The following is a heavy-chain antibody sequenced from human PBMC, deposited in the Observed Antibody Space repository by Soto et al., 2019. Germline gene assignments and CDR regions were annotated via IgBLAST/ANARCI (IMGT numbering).Heavy chain of an antibody. Sequence: GGSLRLSCAASGFTFSSYAMSWVRQAPGKGLEWVSAISGNGGSTYYADSVKGRFTISRDNSKNTLYLQMNSLRAEDTAVYYCAKRNARYFDWLKESGWFDPWGQGTLVTVSS. CDR3: AKRNARYFDWLKESGWFDP. J-gene: IGHJ5*02. V-gene: IGHV3-23*01. D-gene: IGHD3-9*01. CDR1: GFTFSSYA. CDR2: ISGNGGST.